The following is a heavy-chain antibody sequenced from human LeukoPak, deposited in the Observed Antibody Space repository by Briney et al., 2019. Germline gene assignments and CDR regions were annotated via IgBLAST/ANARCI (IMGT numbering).Heavy chain of an antibody. CDR1: GFTFSSFY. V-gene: IGHV3-7*01. D-gene: IGHD4-17*01. CDR2: IKQDGSDK. Sequence: GGSLRLSCAASGFTFSSFYMTWVRQAPGKGLEWVATIKQDGSDKHHVDSVKGRFIISRDNAKNSLYLQMNSLRAEDTAVYYCARTTILDYWGQGTLVTVSS. J-gene: IGHJ4*02. CDR3: ARTTILDY.